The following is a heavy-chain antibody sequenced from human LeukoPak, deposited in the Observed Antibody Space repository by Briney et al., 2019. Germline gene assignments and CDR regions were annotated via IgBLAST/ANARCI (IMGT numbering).Heavy chain of an antibody. V-gene: IGHV4-30-2*01. J-gene: IGHJ4*02. CDR1: GGSISSGGYS. Sequence: SETLSLTCAVSGGSISSGGYSWSWIRQPPGTGLEWIGYIYDSGSTYYNSSLKSRLTISLDRSENQFSLKLSSVTAADTAVYYCARYGDNGKFDYWGQGALVTVSS. CDR2: IYDSGST. CDR3: ARYGDNGKFDY. D-gene: IGHD4-23*01.